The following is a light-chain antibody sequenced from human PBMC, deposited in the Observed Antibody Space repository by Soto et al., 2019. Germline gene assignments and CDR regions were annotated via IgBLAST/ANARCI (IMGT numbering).Light chain of an antibody. CDR3: QQYGSSRCT. V-gene: IGKV3-20*01. J-gene: IGKJ5*01. Sequence: EIVLTQSPCTLSLSPGERATLSCRASQSVSNSYLAWYQQKPGQAPRLLIYGASNRATGIPDRFSGSGSGTEFTLTISRLEPEDFAVYYCQQYGSSRCTFGQGTRLEIK. CDR1: QSVSNSY. CDR2: GAS.